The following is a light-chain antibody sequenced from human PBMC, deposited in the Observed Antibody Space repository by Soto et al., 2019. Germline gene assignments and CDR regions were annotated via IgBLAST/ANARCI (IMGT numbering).Light chain of an antibody. V-gene: IGKV1-39*01. Sequence: DTRMTQSPSSLSASVGDRVTITCRASQSISTYLNWYQQKPGKAPKLLIYAASSLQSGVPSRFGCSGSGTEFTLTINSLQPEDFAAYYCQQSYSTPRTFGQGTKLEIK. CDR3: QQSYSTPRT. CDR1: QSISTY. CDR2: AAS. J-gene: IGKJ2*01.